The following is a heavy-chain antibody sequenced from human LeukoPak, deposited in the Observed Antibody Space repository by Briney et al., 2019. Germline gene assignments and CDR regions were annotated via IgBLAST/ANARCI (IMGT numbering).Heavy chain of an antibody. CDR2: INSDGSST. V-gene: IGHV3-74*01. CDR3: ASQLIAVAGRARDY. D-gene: IGHD6-19*01. Sequence: PGGSLRLSCAASGFTFSSYWMHWVRQAAGKGLVWVSRINSDGSSTSYADSVKGRFTISRDNAKNTLYLQMNSLRAEDTAVYYCASQLIAVAGRARDYWGQGTLVTVSS. J-gene: IGHJ4*02. CDR1: GFTFSSYW.